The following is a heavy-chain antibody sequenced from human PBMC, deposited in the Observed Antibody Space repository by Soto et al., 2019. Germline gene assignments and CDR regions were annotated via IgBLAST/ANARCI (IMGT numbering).Heavy chain of an antibody. CDR2: IYPGDSDT. J-gene: IGHJ6*03. CDR1: GYSFTGYW. Sequence: GESLKISCKGSGYSFTGYWIGWVRQMPGKGLEWMGIIYPGDSDTRYSPSFQGQVTISADKSISTAYMELSSLRSEDTAIYYCARDSFYCGGRYCYHYSFYMDVWGKGTTVTVSS. CDR3: ARDSFYCGGRYCYHYSFYMDV. D-gene: IGHD2-21*01. V-gene: IGHV5-51*01.